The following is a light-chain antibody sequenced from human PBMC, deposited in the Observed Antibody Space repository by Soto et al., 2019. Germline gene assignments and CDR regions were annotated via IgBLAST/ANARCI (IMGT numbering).Light chain of an antibody. V-gene: IGKV1-39*01. J-gene: IGKJ4*01. CDR2: AAS. CDR1: QNIRTY. CDR3: QQAYSKNT. Sequence: DIQMTQSPSSLSASVGDRVTIACRASQNIRTYLNCYQQNPGKAPKLLIYAASNLHSGVPSRFSGSGSGTDFTLNISSLQPEDFATYYCQQAYSKNTFGGGTKVEIK.